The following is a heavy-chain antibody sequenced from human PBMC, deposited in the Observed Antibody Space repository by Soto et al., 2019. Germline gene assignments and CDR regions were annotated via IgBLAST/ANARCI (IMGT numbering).Heavy chain of an antibody. J-gene: IGHJ5*02. CDR1: GGSVSSGSYY. D-gene: IGHD2-2*01. CDR2: IYYSGTTT. Sequence: SETLSLTCTVSGGSVSSGSYYWSWIRQPPGKGLEWIGYIYYSGTTTNYNPSLKSRVTLSVDTSKNQFSLKLTSVTAADTAVYYCARVRGNQLLGWFDPWGQGTLVTVSS. V-gene: IGHV4-61*01. CDR3: ARVRGNQLLGWFDP.